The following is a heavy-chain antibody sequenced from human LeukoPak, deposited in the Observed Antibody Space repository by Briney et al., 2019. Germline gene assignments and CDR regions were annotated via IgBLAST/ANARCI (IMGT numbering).Heavy chain of an antibody. Sequence: ASVKVSCKSSGYTFTGYYIHWVRQAPGQGLEWMGWINPNSGGTNYAQKFQGRVTMTRDTSISTAYMELSRLRSDDTAVYYCARDSGERGSGSYLTAYWGQGTLVTVSS. CDR2: INPNSGGT. D-gene: IGHD3-10*01. CDR1: GYTFTGYY. CDR3: ARDSGERGSGSYLTAY. V-gene: IGHV1-2*02. J-gene: IGHJ4*02.